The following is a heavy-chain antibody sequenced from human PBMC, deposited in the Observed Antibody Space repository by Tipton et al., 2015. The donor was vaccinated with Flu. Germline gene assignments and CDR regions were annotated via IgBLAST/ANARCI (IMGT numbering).Heavy chain of an antibody. J-gene: IGHJ3*02. CDR1: GFTFSSYE. V-gene: IGHV3-48*03. D-gene: IGHD2-2*01. CDR2: ISSSGGII. Sequence: GSLRLSCAASGFTFSSYEMNWVRQAPGKGLEWVSYISSSGGIIYYADSVKGRFTISRDNAENSLYLQMNSLRAEDTAVYYCARDPTSWSNDAFDIWGQGTRVTVSS. CDR3: ARDPTSWSNDAFDI.